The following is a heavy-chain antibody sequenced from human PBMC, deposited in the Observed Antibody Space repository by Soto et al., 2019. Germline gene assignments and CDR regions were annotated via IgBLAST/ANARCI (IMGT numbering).Heavy chain of an antibody. Sequence: GGSLRLSCAASGFTFSSYEMNWVRQAPGKGLEWVSYISSSGSTIYYADSVKGRFTISRDNAKNSLYLQMNSLKAEETAVYYFASLYSYDSSGYYSEDNGFDPWGQGTLVTVSS. D-gene: IGHD3-22*01. J-gene: IGHJ5*02. CDR2: ISSSGSTI. CDR1: GFTFSSYE. V-gene: IGHV3-48*03. CDR3: ASLYSYDSSGYYSEDNGFDP.